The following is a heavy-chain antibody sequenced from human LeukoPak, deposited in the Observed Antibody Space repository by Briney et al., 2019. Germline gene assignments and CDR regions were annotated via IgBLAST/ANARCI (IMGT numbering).Heavy chain of an antibody. Sequence: SETLSLTCTVSGGSISSGSYYWSWIRQPAGKGLEWFGRIYTSGSTNYNPSLKSRVTISVDPSKNQFSLKLSSVTAADTAVYYCARGGLQRGGGDFDYWGQGTLVTVSS. J-gene: IGHJ4*02. CDR1: GGSISSGSYY. CDR2: IYTSGST. D-gene: IGHD3-16*01. V-gene: IGHV4-61*02. CDR3: ARGGLQRGGGDFDY.